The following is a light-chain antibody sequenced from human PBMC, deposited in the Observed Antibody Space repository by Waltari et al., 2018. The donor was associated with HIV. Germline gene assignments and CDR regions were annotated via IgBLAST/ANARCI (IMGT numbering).Light chain of an antibody. CDR2: NNS. CDR3: AAWDDSLNGAI. J-gene: IGLJ2*01. CDR1: TSNIGSHT. Sequence: QSVLTQPPSASGTPGQRVTISCSGSTSNIGSHTVSWYQHLPGAAPKLLSYNNSQRPSGVPDRFSGSKSDTSASLAISGLQSEDEAGYFCAAWDDSLNGAIFGRGTKLTVL. V-gene: IGLV1-44*01.